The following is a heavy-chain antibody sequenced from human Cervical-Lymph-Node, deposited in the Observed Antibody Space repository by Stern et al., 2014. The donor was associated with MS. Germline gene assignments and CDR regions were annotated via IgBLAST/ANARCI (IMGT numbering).Heavy chain of an antibody. CDR3: ARSGYYGIDV. Sequence: QVQLQESGPGLVRPSETLSLTCTASGDSVRSEDYYWSWIRQSPGKDLEWIGYIYYRGRPNYNPSLKSRLTISIDTSKNQFSLKLISGTAADTAVYYCARSGYYGIDVWGQGTTVIVSS. CDR2: IYYRGRP. D-gene: IGHD1-26*01. V-gene: IGHV4-61*08. J-gene: IGHJ6*02. CDR1: GDSVRSEDYY.